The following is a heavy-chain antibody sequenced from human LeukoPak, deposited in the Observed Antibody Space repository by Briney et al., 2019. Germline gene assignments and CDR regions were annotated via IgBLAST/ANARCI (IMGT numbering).Heavy chain of an antibody. D-gene: IGHD3-10*01. V-gene: IGHV4-59*01. J-gene: IGHJ6*03. CDR1: GGSISSYY. CDR2: IYYSGST. CDR3: ARDRGLRYYYYYMDV. Sequence: SETLSVTCTVSGGSISSYYWSWIRQPPGKGLEWIGYIYYSGSTNYNPSLKSRVTISVDTSKNQFSLKLSSVTAADTAVCYCARDRGLRYYYYYMDVWGKGTTVTVSS.